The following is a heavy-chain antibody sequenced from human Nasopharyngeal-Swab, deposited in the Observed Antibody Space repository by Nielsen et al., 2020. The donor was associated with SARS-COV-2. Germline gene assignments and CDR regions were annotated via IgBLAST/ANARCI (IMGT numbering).Heavy chain of an antibody. CDR3: ARGWIAARPHYYYYYGMDV. V-gene: IGHV4-59*01. CDR2: IYYSGST. J-gene: IGHJ6*04. D-gene: IGHD6-6*01. CDR1: GGSISSYY. Sequence: GSLRLSCTVSGGSISSYYWSWIRQPPGKGLEWIGYIYYSGSTNYNPSLKSRVTISVDTSKNQFSLKLSSVTAADTAVYYCARGWIAARPHYYYYYGMDVWGKGTTVTVSS.